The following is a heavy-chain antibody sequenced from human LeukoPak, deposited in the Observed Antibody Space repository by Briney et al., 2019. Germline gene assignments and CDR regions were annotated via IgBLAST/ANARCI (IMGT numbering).Heavy chain of an antibody. CDR2: ISYDGSNK. Sequence: GGSLRLSCAASGFTFSSYGMHWVRQAPGEGLEWVAVISYDGSNKYYADSVKGRFTISRDNSKNTLYLQMNSLRAEDTAVYYCAELGITMIGGVWGKGTTVTISS. V-gene: IGHV3-30*18. J-gene: IGHJ6*04. CDR3: AELGITMIGGV. CDR1: GFTFSSYG. D-gene: IGHD3-10*02.